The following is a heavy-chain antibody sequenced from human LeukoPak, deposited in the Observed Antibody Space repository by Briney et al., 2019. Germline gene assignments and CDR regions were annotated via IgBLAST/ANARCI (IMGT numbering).Heavy chain of an antibody. V-gene: IGHV3-53*01. CDR1: GFTVSSNF. D-gene: IGHD6-19*01. CDR3: ATWPGGWYGEDS. CDR2: IFGGGST. Sequence: GGSLRLSCAASGFTVSSNFMSWVRQAPGKGLEWVSVIFGGGSTYYADSVKGRFTISRDTSKNTLHLQMNSLRADDTAVYYCATWPGGWYGEDSWGQGTLVTVSS. J-gene: IGHJ4*02.